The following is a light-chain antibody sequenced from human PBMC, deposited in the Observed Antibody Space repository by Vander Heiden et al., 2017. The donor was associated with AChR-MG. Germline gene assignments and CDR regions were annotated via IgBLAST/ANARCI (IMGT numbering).Light chain of an antibody. Sequence: QSALTQPASVSGSPGQSIAISCTGSSSDVANFNSVSWYQQFRGRAPILISYEVSKRPSGASTRFSGSKSGHTASLTISGVQPEDEAVYYCASYSSGRSLSVVFGRGTKLTV. CDR1: SSDVANFNS. CDR2: EVS. CDR3: ASYSSGRSLSVV. J-gene: IGLJ2*01. V-gene: IGLV2-14*01.